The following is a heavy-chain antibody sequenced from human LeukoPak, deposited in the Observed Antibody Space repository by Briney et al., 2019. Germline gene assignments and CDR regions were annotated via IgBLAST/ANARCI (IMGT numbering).Heavy chain of an antibody. V-gene: IGHV1-3*04. Sequence: ASVKVSCKASGYTFTSYAMHWVRQAPGQRLECMGWINTGNGNTKYSQKLQGRVTMTTDTSTSTAYMELRSLRSDDTAVYYCARDPPRIVVVVAATNYYGMDVWGQGTTVTVSS. CDR3: ARDPPRIVVVVAATNYYGMDV. D-gene: IGHD2-15*01. CDR2: INTGNGNT. J-gene: IGHJ6*02. CDR1: GYTFTSYA.